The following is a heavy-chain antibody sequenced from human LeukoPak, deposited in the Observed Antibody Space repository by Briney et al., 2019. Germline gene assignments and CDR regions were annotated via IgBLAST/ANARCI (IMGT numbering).Heavy chain of an antibody. V-gene: IGHV3-43*01. J-gene: IGHJ6*02. Sequence: PGGSLRLSCAASGFTFDEYTMHWVRQAPGKGLEWVSLVSWDGGKTYYADSVKGRFTISRDNSKNSLYLQMNSLRTEDTALYYCAKDMARVAGYYYYYAMDVWGQGTTVTVSS. CDR1: GFTFDEYT. CDR3: AKDMARVAGYYYYYAMDV. CDR2: VSWDGGKT. D-gene: IGHD5-12*01.